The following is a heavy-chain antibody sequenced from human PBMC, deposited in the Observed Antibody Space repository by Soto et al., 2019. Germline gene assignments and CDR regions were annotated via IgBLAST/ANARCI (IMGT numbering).Heavy chain of an antibody. CDR3: AKDRWVGDGYHLGFDY. V-gene: IGHV3-30*04. CDR2: ISFDGRNK. J-gene: IGHJ4*02. CDR1: GFTFSHYA. D-gene: IGHD5-12*01. Sequence: QEQLVESGGGVVQPGRSLRLSCAASGFTFSHYAMHWVRQAPGKGLQWVSSISFDGRNKYYVDSVKGRFTISRDNSKNTLYLEVDSLSTEDKAVYYCAKDRWVGDGYHLGFDYWGQGTLVTVSS.